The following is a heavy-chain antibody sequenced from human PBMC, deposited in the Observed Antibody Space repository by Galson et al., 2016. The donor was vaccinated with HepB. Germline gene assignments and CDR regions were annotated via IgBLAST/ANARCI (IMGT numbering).Heavy chain of an antibody. Sequence: ETLSLTCTISNGSINDYYWSWIRQPPGKGLEWVGYVSHYGFTNYNAALKGQVIISLDTAKKQFSLKVKSVTVADSAIYYCARDASRDRAYDLWGRGTMVTV. CDR2: VSHYGFT. CDR1: NGSINDYY. J-gene: IGHJ3*01. CDR3: ARDASRDRAYDL. V-gene: IGHV4-59*01.